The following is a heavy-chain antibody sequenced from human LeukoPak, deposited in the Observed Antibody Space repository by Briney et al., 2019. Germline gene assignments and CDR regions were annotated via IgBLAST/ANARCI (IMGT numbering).Heavy chain of an antibody. J-gene: IGHJ4*02. CDR2: INPSGGST. D-gene: IGHD2-2*02. CDR3: ARGRVVPAAIPELFDY. CDR1: GYTFTSYY. Sequence: ASVTVSCTASGYTFTSYYMHWVRQAPGQGLEWMGIINPSGGSTSYAQKFQGRVTMTRDTSTSTVYMELSSLRSEDTAVYYCARGRVVPAAIPELFDYWGQGTLVTISS. V-gene: IGHV1-46*01.